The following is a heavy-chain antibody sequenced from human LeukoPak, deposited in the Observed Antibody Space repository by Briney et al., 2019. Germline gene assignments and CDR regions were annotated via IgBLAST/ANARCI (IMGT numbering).Heavy chain of an antibody. V-gene: IGHV3-21*01. CDR1: GFTFSSYS. CDR2: ISSSSIYI. J-gene: IGHJ4*02. CDR3: ARVPVGYDFWSGYYY. D-gene: IGHD3-3*01. Sequence: KTGGSLRLSCAASGFTFSSYSMNWVRQAPGKGLEWVSSISSSSIYIYYADSVKGRFTISRDNAKNSLYLQMNSLRAEDTAVYYCARVPVGYDFWSGYYYWGQGTLVTVSS.